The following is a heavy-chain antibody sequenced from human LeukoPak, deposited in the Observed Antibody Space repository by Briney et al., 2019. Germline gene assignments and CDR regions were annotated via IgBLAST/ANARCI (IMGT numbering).Heavy chain of an antibody. D-gene: IGHD3-16*01. V-gene: IGHV1-2*02. CDR3: ARDGGFDD. CDR1: GYIFTDYF. CDR2: INSGSGGT. J-gene: IGHJ4*02. Sequence: ASVKVSCKASGYIFTDYFIHWVRQTPGEGLEWMGWINSGSGGTNYAQKFQGRVTMTRDTSISTTYMELSRLTSDDTAVYFCARDGGFDDWGQGTLVTVSS.